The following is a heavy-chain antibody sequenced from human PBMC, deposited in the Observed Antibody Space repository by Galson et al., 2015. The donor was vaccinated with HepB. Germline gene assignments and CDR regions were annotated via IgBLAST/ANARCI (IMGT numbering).Heavy chain of an antibody. Sequence: TLSLTCTVSGGSISDGGYYWAWIRQTPGKGLEWIGSIYYNGRTYFNPSLKSRITVSVDTSRNQFSLKLSSVTATDTAVYYCARRGNGYNFPDFDFWGQGAPVTVSS. CDR2: IYYNGRT. V-gene: IGHV4-39*01. CDR3: ARRGNGYNFPDFDF. CDR1: GGSISDGGYY. J-gene: IGHJ4*02. D-gene: IGHD5-24*01.